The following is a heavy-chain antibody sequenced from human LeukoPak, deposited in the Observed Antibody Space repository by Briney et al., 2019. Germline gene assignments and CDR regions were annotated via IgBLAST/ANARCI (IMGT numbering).Heavy chain of an antibody. CDR3: LRDLNWSLDQ. CDR1: GSTFSSYT. V-gene: IGHV3-21*01. CDR2: ISGGSSYI. J-gene: IGHJ4*02. Sequence: GGSLRLSCAASGSTFSSYTINWVRQTPGKGLEWVSSISGGSSYIYYADSVRGRFTISRDNAKNSLYLQMNSLRAEDTAVYYCLRDLNWSLDQWGQGTLVTVSS. D-gene: IGHD1-20*01.